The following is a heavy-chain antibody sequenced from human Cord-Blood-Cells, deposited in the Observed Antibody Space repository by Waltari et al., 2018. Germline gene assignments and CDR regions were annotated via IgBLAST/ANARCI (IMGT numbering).Heavy chain of an antibody. CDR3: ARSDVDIVATIKDPDYYYGMDV. D-gene: IGHD5-12*01. J-gene: IGHJ6*02. CDR2: INHSGST. CDR1: GGSFSGYY. V-gene: IGHV4-34*01. Sequence: QVQLQQWGAGLLKPSETLSLTCAVYGGSFSGYYWSWIRQPPGKGLEWIGEINHSGSTNYNPSLKSRGTISVDTSKNQFSRKLSSVTAADTAVYYCARSDVDIVATIKDPDYYYGMDVWGQGTTVTVSS.